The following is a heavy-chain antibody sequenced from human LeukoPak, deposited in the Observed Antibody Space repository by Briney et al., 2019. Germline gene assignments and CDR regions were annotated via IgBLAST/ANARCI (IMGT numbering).Heavy chain of an antibody. CDR3: AKRDF. CDR2: ISGSGGTT. Sequence: GGSLRLSCAASGFTFSSYAMNWVRRALGKGLEWVSSISGSGGTTYYAGSVKGRFTISRDNSKNTLFLQMNSLRADDTAIYYCAKRDFWGQGTLVTVSS. J-gene: IGHJ4*02. CDR1: GFTFSSYA. V-gene: IGHV3-23*01.